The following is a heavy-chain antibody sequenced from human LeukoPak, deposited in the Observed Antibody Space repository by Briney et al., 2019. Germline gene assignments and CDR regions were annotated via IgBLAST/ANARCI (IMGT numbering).Heavy chain of an antibody. CDR1: GFTVSSNY. CDR3: ASTGYLGYCSSTTCSRAFDY. J-gene: IGHJ4*02. V-gene: IGHV3-53*01. CDR2: IYSGGST. Sequence: GGSLRLSCAASGFTVSSNYMSWVRQAPGKGLEWVSVIYSGGSTYYADSVKGRFTISRDNSKNTLYLQMNSLRVEDTAVYYCASTGYLGYCSSTTCSRAFDYWGQGTLVTVSS. D-gene: IGHD2-2*01.